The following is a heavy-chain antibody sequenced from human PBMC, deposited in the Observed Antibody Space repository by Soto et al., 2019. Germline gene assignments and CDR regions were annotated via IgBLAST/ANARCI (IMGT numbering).Heavy chain of an antibody. Sequence: QVQLQQWGAGLLKPSETLSLTCAVYGGSFSGYYWSWIRQPPGKGLEWIGEINHNGSTNYNPSLKSRVTISGDTSKNQFSLKLSSVTAAGAAVYYCARGPSPNYGSGYGLVRRYYYYMDVWGKGTTVTVSS. CDR1: GGSFSGYY. J-gene: IGHJ6*03. CDR2: INHNGST. V-gene: IGHV4-34*01. CDR3: ARGPSPNYGSGYGLVRRYYYYMDV. D-gene: IGHD3-10*01.